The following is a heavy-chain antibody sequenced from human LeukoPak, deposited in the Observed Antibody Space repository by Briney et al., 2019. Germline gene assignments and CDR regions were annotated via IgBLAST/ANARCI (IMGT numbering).Heavy chain of an antibody. J-gene: IGHJ5*02. V-gene: IGHV1-18*01. D-gene: IGHD1-26*01. CDR3: ARVGARFWELRTINGPNWFDP. CDR1: VYTFTIYG. CDR2: ISAYNGNT. Sequence: ASVKVSCKASVYTFTIYGISGGRQAPGQGLEWMGWISAYNGNTNYAQKLQGRVTMTTDTSTSTAYMELRSLRSDDTAVYYCARVGARFWELRTINGPNWFDPWGQGTLVTVSS.